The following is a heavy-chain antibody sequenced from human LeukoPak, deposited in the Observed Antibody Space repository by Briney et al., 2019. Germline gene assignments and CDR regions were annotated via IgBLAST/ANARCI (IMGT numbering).Heavy chain of an antibody. J-gene: IGHJ3*02. Sequence: ASVKVSCKAYAYTFNDYYIHCVRQAPGQGLEWMGWINPNSGDANYAQKFQGRVTMTRDTSISTGYMELSRLKNDDTAVYYCARAGVWDYSDSSGYHNAAFDIWGQGTMVTVSS. CDR1: AYTFNDYY. CDR2: INPNSGDA. CDR3: ARAGVWDYSDSSGYHNAAFDI. V-gene: IGHV1-2*02. D-gene: IGHD3-22*01.